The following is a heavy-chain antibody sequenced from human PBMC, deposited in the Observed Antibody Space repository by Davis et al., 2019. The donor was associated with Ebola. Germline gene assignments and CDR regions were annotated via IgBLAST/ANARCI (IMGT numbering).Heavy chain of an antibody. Sequence: SETLSLTCAVFGGSLSGYDWTWIRQSPGKGLEWIGEISPSGNTVYKPSLKGRVPILVDTSTNQFSLKVTSLTAADTAVYYCARSTRGPVALDHWGQGSLVTVSS. CDR1: GGSLSGYD. V-gene: IGHV4-34*01. CDR3: ARSTRGPVALDH. D-gene: IGHD4-23*01. CDR2: ISPSGNT. J-gene: IGHJ4*02.